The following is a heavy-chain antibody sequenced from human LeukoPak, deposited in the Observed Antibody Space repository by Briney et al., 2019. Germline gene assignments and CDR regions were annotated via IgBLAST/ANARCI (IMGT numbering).Heavy chain of an antibody. D-gene: IGHD2-2*02. V-gene: IGHV3-74*01. CDR3: ARVVVPAAIHDAFDI. CDR2: INSDGSTT. J-gene: IGHJ3*02. CDR1: GFTFSSSW. Sequence: GGSLRLSCAASGFTFSSSWMHWVRQAPGQGLVWVSRINSDGSTTNYADSVRGRFTLSRDNAKNTLYLQMNSLRAEDTAVYYCARVVVPAAIHDAFDIWGPGTMVTASS.